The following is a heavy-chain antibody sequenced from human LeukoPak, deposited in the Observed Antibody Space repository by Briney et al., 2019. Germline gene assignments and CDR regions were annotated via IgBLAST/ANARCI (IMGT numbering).Heavy chain of an antibody. J-gene: IGHJ4*02. CDR2: INPNSGGT. CDR3: ARSDAHADIVATITVGY. D-gene: IGHD5-12*01. Sequence: ASVKVSCKASGYTFTGYYMHWVRQAPGQGLEWMGWINPNSGGTNYAQKFQGRVTMTRDTSISTAYMELSRLRAEDTAVYYCARSDAHADIVATITVGYWGQGTLVTVSS. CDR1: GYTFTGYY. V-gene: IGHV1-2*02.